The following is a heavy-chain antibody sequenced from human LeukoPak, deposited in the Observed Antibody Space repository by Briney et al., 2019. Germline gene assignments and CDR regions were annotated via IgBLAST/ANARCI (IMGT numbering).Heavy chain of an antibody. V-gene: IGHV3-72*01. CDR1: GFTFSDHY. CDR2: IRKKVNSYTT. CDR3: AELGITMIGGV. Sequence: PGGSLRLSCAASGFTFSDHYMDWVRQAPGKGLEWVGRIRKKVNSYTTEYAATVKSRLTISRDDSKNSLYLQMNSLRAEDTAVYYCAELGITMIGGVWGKGTTVTISS. J-gene: IGHJ6*04. D-gene: IGHD3-10*02.